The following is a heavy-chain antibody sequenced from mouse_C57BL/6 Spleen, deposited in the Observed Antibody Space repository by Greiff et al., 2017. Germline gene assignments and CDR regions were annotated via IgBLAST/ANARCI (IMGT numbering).Heavy chain of an antibody. D-gene: IGHD2-1*01. CDR1: GFSLSTSGMG. V-gene: IGHV8-12*01. J-gene: IGHJ4*01. CDR2: IYWDDDK. Sequence: QVTLKESGPGILQSSQTLSLTCSFSGFSLSTSGMGVSWIRQPSGKGLEWLAHIYWDDDKRYNPSLKSRLTISKDTSRNQVFLKITSVDTADTATYSCALYSMFEFYAMGYCGEKTSVSASS. CDR3: ALYSMFEFYAMGY.